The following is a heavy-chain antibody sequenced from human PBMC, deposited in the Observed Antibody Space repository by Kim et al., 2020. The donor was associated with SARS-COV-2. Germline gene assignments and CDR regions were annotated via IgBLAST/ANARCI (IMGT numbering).Heavy chain of an antibody. Sequence: NYAQKFQGRVTMTTDTPTGTAYMELRSLRSEDTAVYYCARLSRTYAFDIWGQGTMVSVSS. CDR3: ARLSRTYAFDI. D-gene: IGHD6-13*01. V-gene: IGHV1-18*01. J-gene: IGHJ3*02.